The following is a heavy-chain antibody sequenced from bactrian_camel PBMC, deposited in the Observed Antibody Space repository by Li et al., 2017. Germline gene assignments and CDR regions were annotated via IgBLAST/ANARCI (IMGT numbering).Heavy chain of an antibody. Sequence: VQLVESGGDLVQPGGSLRLSCVASGFTFSSAAMFWVRQAPGKALEWVSGIDGGGGTTSYADSVKGRFTLSRDNAKNTMYLQMNSLKPEDTAMYYCRTVEARGGAHYCNEGRGYWGQGTQVTVS. CDR3: RTVEARGGAHYCNEGRGY. J-gene: IGHJ4*01. CDR1: GFTFSSAA. D-gene: IGHD4*01. V-gene: IGHV3S42*01. CDR2: IDGGGGTT.